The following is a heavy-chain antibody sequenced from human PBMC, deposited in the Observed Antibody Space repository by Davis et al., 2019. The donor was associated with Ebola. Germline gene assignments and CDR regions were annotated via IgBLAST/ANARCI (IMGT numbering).Heavy chain of an antibody. Sequence: SETLSLTCTVSGGSITTSSFHWGWIRQPPGRGLEWIGSIYYSGSTYYNPSLKSRVTISVDLSSNQFSLKLRSVTAADTAVYFCARQAPGVGSDSYTAAFYYYHGKDVWGQGATVTVSS. CDR2: IYYSGST. V-gene: IGHV4-39*01. D-gene: IGHD3-16*01. J-gene: IGHJ6*02. CDR3: ARQAPGVGSDSYTAAFYYYHGKDV. CDR1: GGSITTSSFH.